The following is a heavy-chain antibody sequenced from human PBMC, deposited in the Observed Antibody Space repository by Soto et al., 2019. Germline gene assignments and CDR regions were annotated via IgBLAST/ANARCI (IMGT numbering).Heavy chain of an antibody. V-gene: IGHV4-59*01. CDR2: IYYSGST. J-gene: IGHJ6*03. D-gene: IGHD3-16*01. CDR1: GGSIISYY. Sequence: PSETLSLTCTVSGGSIISYYWSWIRQPPGKGLEWIGYIYYSGSTNYNPSLKSRVTISVDTSKNQFSLKLSSVTAADTAVYYCAREGGFYYYMDVWGKGTTVTVSS. CDR3: AREGGFYYYMDV.